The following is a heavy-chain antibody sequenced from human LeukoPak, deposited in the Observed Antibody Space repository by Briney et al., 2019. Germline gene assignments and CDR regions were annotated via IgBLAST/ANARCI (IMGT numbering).Heavy chain of an antibody. V-gene: IGHV4-59*01. CDR2: IYYSGST. J-gene: IGHJ6*03. Sequence: PSETLSLTCTVSGGSISSYYWSWIRQPPGKGLEWIGYIYYSGSTNYNPSLKSRVTISVDTSKNQFSLKLSSVTAADTAVYYCARGVVSHYYYYYMDVWGKGTTVTVSS. CDR3: ARGVVSHYYYYYMDV. CDR1: GGSISSYY.